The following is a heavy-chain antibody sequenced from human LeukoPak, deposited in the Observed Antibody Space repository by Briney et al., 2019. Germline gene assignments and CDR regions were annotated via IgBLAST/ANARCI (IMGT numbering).Heavy chain of an antibody. CDR1: GFTFSTYK. CDR2: ISSSSSTI. V-gene: IGHV3-48*03. D-gene: IGHD2/OR15-2a*01. CDR3: AREGTFYFDC. J-gene: IGHJ4*02. Sequence: GGPLRLSCAASGFTFSTYKMHWVRQAPGKGLEWVSYISSSSSTIYYTDSVKGRFTISRDDAKNSLYLQMNSLRAEDTAVYYCAREGTFYFDCWGQGTLVTVSS.